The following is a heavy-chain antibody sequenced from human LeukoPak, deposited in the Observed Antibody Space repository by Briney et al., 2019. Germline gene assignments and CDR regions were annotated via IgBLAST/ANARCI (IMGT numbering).Heavy chain of an antibody. CDR2: ISGGSGST. D-gene: IGHD3-16*02. Sequence: GASVRVSSKASGYTFTNYAIHWIRQAPGQRLEWMGWISGGSGSTKYSQKLQGRVTITRDTSASTAYMELSSLISEDTAVYYCAREYGYSLLFYWGQGTLVSVSS. CDR3: AREYGYSLLFY. V-gene: IGHV1-3*01. J-gene: IGHJ4*02. CDR1: GYTFTNYA.